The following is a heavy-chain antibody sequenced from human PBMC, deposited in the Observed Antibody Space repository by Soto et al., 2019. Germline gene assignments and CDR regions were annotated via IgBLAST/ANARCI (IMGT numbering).Heavy chain of an antibody. CDR3: ARRGSGSYSDY. J-gene: IGHJ4*02. Sequence: SEXLSLTCTVSGGSISSSSYYWGWIRQPPGKGLEWIGSIYYSGSTYYNPSLKSRVTISVDTSKNQFSLKLSSVTAADTAVYYCARRGSGSYSDYWGQGTLVTVSS. CDR2: IYYSGST. D-gene: IGHD3-10*01. CDR1: GGSISSSSYY. V-gene: IGHV4-39*01.